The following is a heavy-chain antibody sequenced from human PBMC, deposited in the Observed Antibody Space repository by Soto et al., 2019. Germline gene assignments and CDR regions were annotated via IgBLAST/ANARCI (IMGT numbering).Heavy chain of an antibody. CDR1: GYTFTSYG. CDR3: ASWTYGSGSPTGY. J-gene: IGHJ4*02. CDR2: ISIYNGNT. D-gene: IGHD3-10*01. V-gene: IGHV1-18*01. Sequence: QVQLVQSGAEVKKPGASVKVSCKAFGYTFTSYGISWIRQAPGQGLEWMGWISIYNGNTNYAQILQGRVTMTTDTATRTAFMDLRSLRSDDTAVYYCASWTYGSGSPTGYWGQGTLVTVSS.